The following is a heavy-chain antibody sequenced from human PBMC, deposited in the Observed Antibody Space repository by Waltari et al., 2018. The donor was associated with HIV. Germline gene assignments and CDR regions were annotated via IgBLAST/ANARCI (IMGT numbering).Heavy chain of an antibody. CDR2: INPNSGGT. CDR3: AREGARMTTMIYYYYGMDV. J-gene: IGHJ6*02. V-gene: IGHV1-2*06. CDR1: GYTSTGYY. Sequence: QVQLVQSGAEVKKPGASVKVSCKASGYTSTGYYLNWVRQAPGQGLEWMGRINPNSGGTNYAQQFQGRVTMTRDTSISTAYMELSRLRSDDTAVYYCAREGARMTTMIYYYYGMDVWGQGTTVTVSS. D-gene: IGHD4-4*01.